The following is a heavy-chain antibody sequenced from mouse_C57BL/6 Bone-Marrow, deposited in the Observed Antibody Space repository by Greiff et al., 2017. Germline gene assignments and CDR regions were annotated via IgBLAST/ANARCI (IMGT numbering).Heavy chain of an antibody. D-gene: IGHD2-3*01. CDR2: IDPNSGGT. CDR1: GYTFTSYW. J-gene: IGHJ1*03. CDR3: TRGDCYSGYFDV. V-gene: IGHV1-72*01. Sequence: QVQLLQPGAELVKPGASVKLSCKASGYTFTSYWMHWVKQRPGRGLEWIGRIDPNSGGTKYTEKFKSKATLTVYKPSSTSYMQLSSLTSEDTAVYCCTRGDCYSGYFDVWGTGTTVTVSS.